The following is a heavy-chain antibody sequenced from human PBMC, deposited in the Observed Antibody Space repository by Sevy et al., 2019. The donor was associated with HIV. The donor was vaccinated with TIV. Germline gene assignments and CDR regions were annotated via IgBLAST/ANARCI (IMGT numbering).Heavy chain of an antibody. D-gene: IGHD2-2*01. CDR3: ASAAQYQLLRY. CDR1: GFTFSDYY. Sequence: GGSLRLSCAASGFTFSDYYMSWIRQAPGKGLEWVSYISSSGSTIYYADSVKGRFTISRDNAKNSLYLQMNSLRAEDTAVYYCASAAQYQLLRYWGQGTLVTVSS. CDR2: ISSSGSTI. J-gene: IGHJ4*02. V-gene: IGHV3-11*01.